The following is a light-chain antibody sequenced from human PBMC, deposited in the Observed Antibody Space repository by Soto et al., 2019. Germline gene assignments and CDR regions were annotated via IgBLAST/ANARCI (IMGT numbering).Light chain of an antibody. J-gene: IGKJ1*01. V-gene: IGKV3-15*01. Sequence: EIVLTHSPGTLSLSPLERASLSCRASQSVSSSYLAWYQQKPGQAPRLLIYGASTRATGIPARFSGSGSGTEFTLTISSLQSEDFAVYFCQQYNIWPQTFGQGTKVDIK. CDR3: QQYNIWPQT. CDR2: GAS. CDR1: QSVSSSY.